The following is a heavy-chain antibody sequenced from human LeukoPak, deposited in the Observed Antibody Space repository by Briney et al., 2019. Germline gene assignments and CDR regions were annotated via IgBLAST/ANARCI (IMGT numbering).Heavy chain of an antibody. CDR3: ARQTGSGLFILP. Sequence: SETLSLTCTVSGGSISSYYWSWIRQPAGKGLERIGRIYTSGSTNYNPSLKSRVTMSVDTSKNQFSLRLTSVTAADTAVYYCARQTGSGLFILPGGQGTLVTVSS. CDR1: GGSISSYY. V-gene: IGHV4-4*07. CDR2: IYTSGST. D-gene: IGHD3/OR15-3a*01. J-gene: IGHJ4*02.